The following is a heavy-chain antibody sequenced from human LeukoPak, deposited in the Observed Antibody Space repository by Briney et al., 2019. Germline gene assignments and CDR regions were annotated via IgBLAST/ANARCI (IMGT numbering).Heavy chain of an antibody. J-gene: IGHJ4*02. D-gene: IGHD6-19*01. V-gene: IGHV3-7*01. CDR1: GFTFSRYW. Sequence: PGGSLRLSCAATGFTFSRYWMAWVRQAPGKGLEWVANIRGDAGDKGYADSVKGRFTISRDNGKNSLYLQMNSLTDEDTAVYYCARDVAGALDFWGQGTLLIVSS. CDR2: IRGDAGDK. CDR3: ARDVAGALDF.